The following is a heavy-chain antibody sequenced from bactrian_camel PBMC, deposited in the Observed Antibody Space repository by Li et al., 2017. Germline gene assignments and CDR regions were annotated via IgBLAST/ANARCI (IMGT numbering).Heavy chain of an antibody. CDR2: SDTDGTT. CDR3: AAFDRVAPGALNCGFALRRDVYDF. CDR1: GYTTMPNF. V-gene: IGHV3S53*01. J-gene: IGHJ4*01. D-gene: IGHD7*01. Sequence: QVQLVESGGDSVTAGGSLTLSCKIFGYTTMPNFEAWFRQAPGKEREGIAASDTDGTTCYADSLKGRFSISKDNTKNTLDLQMNNLEPDDTAMYYCAAFDRVAPGALNCGFALRRDVYDFWGQGTQVTVS.